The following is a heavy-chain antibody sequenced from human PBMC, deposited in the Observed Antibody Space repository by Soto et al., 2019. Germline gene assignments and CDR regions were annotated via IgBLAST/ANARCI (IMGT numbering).Heavy chain of an antibody. J-gene: IGHJ6*02. Sequence: GGSLRLSCAASRFTFSSYAMDWVRQAPGKGLEWVAVISHDGSEKYYGDSVKGRFTTSRDNPKNTVYLQMNSLRPEDTAVYYCARAAAYFYHYYYAMDVWGQGTAVTVSS. V-gene: IGHV3-30-3*01. CDR2: ISHDGSEK. CDR3: ARAAAYFYHYYYAMDV. CDR1: RFTFSSYA. D-gene: IGHD6-13*01.